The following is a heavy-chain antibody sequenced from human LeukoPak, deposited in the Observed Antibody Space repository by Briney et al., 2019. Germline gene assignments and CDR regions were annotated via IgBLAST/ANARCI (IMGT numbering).Heavy chain of an antibody. V-gene: IGHV3-7*01. CDR2: INPDGSLE. D-gene: IGHD4-17*01. CDR1: GFSFINSW. CDR3: ARDPHFGALDY. Sequence: PGGSLRLSCAVSGFSFINSWMRWVRQAPGKGLEWVALINPDGSLEHYVDAVKGRFTVSRDNAKNSLYLQMNNLRAEDRAVYFCARDPHFGALDYWGLGTLVTVSS. J-gene: IGHJ4*02.